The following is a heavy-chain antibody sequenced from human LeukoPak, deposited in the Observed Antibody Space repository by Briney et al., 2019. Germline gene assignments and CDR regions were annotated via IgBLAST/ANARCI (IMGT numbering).Heavy chain of an antibody. CDR3: AKEGQWLAFDY. J-gene: IGHJ4*02. Sequence: GGSLRLSCAASGFTFDDYAMHWVRQAPGKGPEWVSGISWNSGSIGYADSVKGRFTISRDNAKNSLYLQMNSLRAEDTALYYCAKEGQWLAFDYWGQGTLVTVSS. CDR2: ISWNSGSI. CDR1: GFTFDDYA. D-gene: IGHD6-19*01. V-gene: IGHV3-9*01.